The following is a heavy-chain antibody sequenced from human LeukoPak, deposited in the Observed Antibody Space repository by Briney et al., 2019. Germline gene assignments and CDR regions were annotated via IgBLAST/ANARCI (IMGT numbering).Heavy chain of an antibody. CDR1: GGSISSGDYY. D-gene: IGHD3-22*01. Sequence: SETLSLTYTVSGGSISSGDYYWSWIRQHPGKGLEWIGYIYYSGSTYYNPSLKSRVTISVDTSKNQFSLKLSSVTAADTAVYYCARGPRLSYDSSGYYFDYWGQGTLVTVSS. V-gene: IGHV4-31*03. CDR2: IYYSGST. J-gene: IGHJ4*02. CDR3: ARGPRLSYDSSGYYFDY.